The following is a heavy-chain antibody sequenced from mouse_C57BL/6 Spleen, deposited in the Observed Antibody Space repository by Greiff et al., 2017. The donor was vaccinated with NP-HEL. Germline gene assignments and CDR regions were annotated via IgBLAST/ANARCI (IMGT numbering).Heavy chain of an antibody. D-gene: IGHD4-1*01. CDR3: ARMRLGREYYFDY. V-gene: IGHV1-22*01. J-gene: IGHJ2*01. CDR2: INPNNGGT. CDR1: GYTFTDYN. Sequence: EVQLQQSGPELVKPGASVKMSCKASGYTFTDYNMHWVKQSHGKSLEWIGYINPNNGGTSYNQKFKGKATLTLNKSSSTAYMELRSLTSEDSAVYYCARMRLGREYYFDYWGQGTTLTVSS.